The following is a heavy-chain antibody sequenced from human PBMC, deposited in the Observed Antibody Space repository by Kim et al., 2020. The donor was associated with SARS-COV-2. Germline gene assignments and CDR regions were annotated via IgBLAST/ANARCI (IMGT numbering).Heavy chain of an antibody. CDR3: ARRNY. J-gene: IGHJ4*02. CDR2: NSAGVST. V-gene: IGHV3-74*01. Sequence: NSAGVSTSSADSVQGRFTISRDNAKNTLYLQMNSLRAEDTAVYYCARRNYWGQGTLVTVSS.